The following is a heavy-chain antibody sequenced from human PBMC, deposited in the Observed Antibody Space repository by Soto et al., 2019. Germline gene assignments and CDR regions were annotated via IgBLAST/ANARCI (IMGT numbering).Heavy chain of an antibody. CDR1: GFTFDDYA. D-gene: IGHD2-21*01. V-gene: IGHV3-9*01. J-gene: IGHJ4*02. Sequence: PGGSLRLSCAASGFTFDDYAMHWVRQAPGKGLEWVSGISWNSGSIGYADSVKGRFTISRDNAKNSLYLQMNSLRAEDTALYYCAKDHIDYPFDYWGQGTLVTVSS. CDR3: AKDHIDYPFDY. CDR2: ISWNSGSI.